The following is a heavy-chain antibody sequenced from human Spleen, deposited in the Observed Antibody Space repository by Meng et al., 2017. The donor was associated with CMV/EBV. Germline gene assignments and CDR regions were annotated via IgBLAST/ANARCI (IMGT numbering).Heavy chain of an antibody. CDR2: ISGNGDFR. Sequence: GGSLRLSCVASGFTFSNYSVNWVRQAPGKGLEWISCISGNGDFRYYADSVKGRFTISRDNAKNSLYLQMNSLRAEDTAVYYCARVSGSGSYYAFDIWGQGTMVTVSS. J-gene: IGHJ3*02. D-gene: IGHD3-10*01. V-gene: IGHV3-21*01. CDR1: GFTFSNYS. CDR3: ARVSGSGSYYAFDI.